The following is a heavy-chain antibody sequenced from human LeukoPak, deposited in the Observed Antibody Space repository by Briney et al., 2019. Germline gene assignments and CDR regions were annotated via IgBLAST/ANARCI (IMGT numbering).Heavy chain of an antibody. Sequence: VASVKVSRMHSVGTFRSYAISWVRQAPGPRLEWMGRIFPILGIAHYAQKFQRRDTITADKSPSTDYLELSSVCSEDTALYYCSRARLYEGERDSTGVSDYWGQGTLVTASS. D-gene: IGHD1-26*01. CDR3: SRARLYEGERDSTGVSDY. J-gene: IGHJ4*02. CDR2: IFPILGIA. CDR1: VGTFRSYA. V-gene: IGHV1-69*04.